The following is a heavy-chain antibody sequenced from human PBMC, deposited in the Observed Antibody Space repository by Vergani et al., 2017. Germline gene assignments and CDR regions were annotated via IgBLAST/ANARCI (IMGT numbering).Heavy chain of an antibody. Sequence: QVQLVESGGGVVQPGRSLILSCAASGFTFSSYAMHWVRQAPGKGLEWVAVISYDGSNKYYADSVKGRFTISRDNSKNTLYLQMNSLRAEDTAVYYCASTXITIFGVANGAFDIWGQGTMVTVSS. V-gene: IGHV3-30-3*01. CDR2: ISYDGSNK. CDR1: GFTFSSYA. D-gene: IGHD3-3*01. J-gene: IGHJ3*02. CDR3: ASTXITIFGVANGAFDI.